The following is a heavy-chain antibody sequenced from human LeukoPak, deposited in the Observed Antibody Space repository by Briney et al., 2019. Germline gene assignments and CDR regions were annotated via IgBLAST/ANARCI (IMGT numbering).Heavy chain of an antibody. CDR3: ASGENYYDSSGYYNSYFDS. Sequence: KTGGSLRLSCAASGFTFRRYSMNWVRQAPGKGLEWVSSIKGRFTISRDNAKDSLYLQMNSLRAEDTAVYYCASGENYYDSSGYYNSYFDSWGQGTLVTVSS. CDR1: GFTFRRYS. CDR2: I. J-gene: IGHJ4*02. D-gene: IGHD3-22*01. V-gene: IGHV3-21*01.